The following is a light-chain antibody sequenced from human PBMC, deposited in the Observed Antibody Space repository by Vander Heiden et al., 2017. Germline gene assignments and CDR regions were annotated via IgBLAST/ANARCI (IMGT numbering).Light chain of an antibody. V-gene: IGLV1-51*01. CDR3: GTWDSSLSNAV. Sequence: QSVLTQPPSVSAAPGQQVTISCSGSSSNIGKNYVSWYQQVPGTAPKLLIYDNNKRPSGIPDRLSGSKSGTSATLGITGLQTGDEADYYCGTWDSSLSNAVFGTGTKVTVL. CDR1: SSNIGKNY. CDR2: DNN. J-gene: IGLJ1*01.